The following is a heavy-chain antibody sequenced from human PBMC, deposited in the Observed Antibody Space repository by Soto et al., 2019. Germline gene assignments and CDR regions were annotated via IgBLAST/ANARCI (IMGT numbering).Heavy chain of an antibody. J-gene: IGHJ4*02. Sequence: GGSLRLSCAASGFTFSSYSMNWVRQAPGKGLEWVSSISSSSSYIYYADSVKGRFTISRDNAKNSLYLQMNSLRAEDTAVYYCARDDVDIVATINPVYFDYWGQGTLVTVS. CDR3: ARDDVDIVATINPVYFDY. D-gene: IGHD5-12*01. V-gene: IGHV3-21*01. CDR1: GFTFSSYS. CDR2: ISSSSSYI.